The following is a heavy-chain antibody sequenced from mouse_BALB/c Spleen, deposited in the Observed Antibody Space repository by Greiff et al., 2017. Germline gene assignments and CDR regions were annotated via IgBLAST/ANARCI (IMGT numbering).Heavy chain of an antibody. J-gene: IGHJ2*01. Sequence: EVQLQQSGPGLVKPSQSLSLTCTVTGYSITSDYAWNWIRQFPGNKLEWMGYISYSGSTSYNPSLKSRISITRDTSKNQFFLQLNSVTTEDTATYYCARRGSGYDYWGQGTTLTVSS. CDR1: GYSITSDYA. D-gene: IGHD1-3*01. CDR3: ARRGSGYDY. V-gene: IGHV3-2*02. CDR2: ISYSGST.